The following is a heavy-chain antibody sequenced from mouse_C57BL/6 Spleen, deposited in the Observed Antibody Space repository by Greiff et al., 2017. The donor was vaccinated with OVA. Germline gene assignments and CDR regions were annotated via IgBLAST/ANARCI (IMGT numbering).Heavy chain of an antibody. Sequence: EVQLQQSGAELVKPGASVKLSCTASGFNIKDYYMHWVKQRTEQGLEWIGRIDPEDGETKYAPKFPGKATITADTSSNTAYLQLSSLTSEDTAVYYCARSGYSNYAWFAYWGQGTLVTVSA. V-gene: IGHV14-2*01. CDR2: IDPEDGET. D-gene: IGHD2-5*01. CDR3: ARSGYSNYAWFAY. CDR1: GFNIKDYY. J-gene: IGHJ3*01.